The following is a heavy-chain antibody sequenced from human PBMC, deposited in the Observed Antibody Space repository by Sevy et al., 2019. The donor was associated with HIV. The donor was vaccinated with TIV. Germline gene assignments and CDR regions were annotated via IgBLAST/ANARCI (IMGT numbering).Heavy chain of an antibody. Sequence: GGSLRLSCAASGFTFSNAWMSWVRQAPGKGLEWVGRIKSKTDGGTTDYAAPVKGRFTISRDDSKNTLYLQMSSLKTEDTAIYYCTTDSKKRRLSALLDYWGQGTLVTVSS. J-gene: IGHJ4*02. CDR2: IKSKTDGGTT. V-gene: IGHV3-15*01. CDR3: TTDSKKRRLSALLDY. CDR1: GFTFSNAW.